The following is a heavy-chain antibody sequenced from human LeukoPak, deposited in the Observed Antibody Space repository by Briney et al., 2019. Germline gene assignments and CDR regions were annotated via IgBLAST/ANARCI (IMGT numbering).Heavy chain of an antibody. J-gene: IGHJ4*02. CDR1: GGSISSSSYY. D-gene: IGHD5-12*01. V-gene: IGHV4-39*01. CDR2: IYYSGST. CDR3: ARDEIIVATSFDY. Sequence: SQTLTLTCTVSGGSISSSSYYWGWIRQPPGKGLEWIGSIYYSGSTYYNPSLKSRVTISVDTSKNQFSLKLSSVTAADTAVYYCARDEIIVATSFDYWGQGTLVTVSS.